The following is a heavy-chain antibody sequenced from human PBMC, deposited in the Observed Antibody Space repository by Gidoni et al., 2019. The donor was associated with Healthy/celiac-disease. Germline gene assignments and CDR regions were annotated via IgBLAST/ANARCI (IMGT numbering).Heavy chain of an antibody. CDR2: IYYSGST. CDR3: ARAISMVATATNWFDP. J-gene: IGHJ5*02. CDR1: GGSISSGDYY. D-gene: IGHD2-15*01. Sequence: QVQLQESGPGLVKPSQTLSLTCTVSGGSISSGDYYWSWIRQPPGKGLEWIGYIYYSGSTYYNPSLKSRVTISVDTSKNQFSLKLSSVTAADTAVYYCARAISMVATATNWFDPWGQGTLVTVSS. V-gene: IGHV4-30-4*01.